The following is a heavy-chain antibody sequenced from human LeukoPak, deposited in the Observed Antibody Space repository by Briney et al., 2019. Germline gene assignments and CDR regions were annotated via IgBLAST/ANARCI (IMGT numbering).Heavy chain of an antibody. CDR2: IKQDGSEK. CDR3: AREGRCSGGSCYFLNY. D-gene: IGHD2-15*01. Sequence: PGGSLRLSCAASGFTFSSYWMSWVRQAPGKGLEWVANIKQDGSEKYYVDSVKGRFTISRDNAKNSLHLQMNSLRAEDTAVYYCAREGRCSGGSCYFLNYWGQGTLVTVSS. J-gene: IGHJ4*02. CDR1: GFTFSSYW. V-gene: IGHV3-7*01.